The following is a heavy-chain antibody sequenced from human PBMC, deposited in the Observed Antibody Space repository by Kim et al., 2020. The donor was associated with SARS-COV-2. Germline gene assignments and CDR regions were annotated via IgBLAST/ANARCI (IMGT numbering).Heavy chain of an antibody. CDR2: IYYSGST. Sequence: SETLSLTCTVSGGSISSYYWSWIRQPPGKGLEWIGYIYYSGSTNYNPSLKSRVTISVDTSKNQFSLKLSSVTAADTAVYYCARVSSYSSSWYLYYYGMDVWGQGTTVTVSS. CDR1: GGSISSYY. J-gene: IGHJ6*02. CDR3: ARVSSYSSSWYLYYYGMDV. V-gene: IGHV4-59*01. D-gene: IGHD6-13*01.